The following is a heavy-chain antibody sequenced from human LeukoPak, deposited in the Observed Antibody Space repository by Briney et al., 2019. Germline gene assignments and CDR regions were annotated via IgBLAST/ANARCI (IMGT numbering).Heavy chain of an antibody. J-gene: IGHJ3*02. Sequence: GGSLRLPCAASGFTFSSYSMNWVRQAPGKGLEGGSSISSSSTYIYYADSVKGRFTISRDNAKNSLYLQMNSLRAEDTAVYYCARGLIVAPDAFDIWGQGTMVTVSS. CDR1: GFTFSSYS. V-gene: IGHV3-21*01. CDR3: ARGLIVAPDAFDI. D-gene: IGHD2-21*01. CDR2: ISSSSTYI.